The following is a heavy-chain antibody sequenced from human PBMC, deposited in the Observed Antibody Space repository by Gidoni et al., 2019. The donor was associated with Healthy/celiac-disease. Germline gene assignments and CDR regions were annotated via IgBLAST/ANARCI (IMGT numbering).Heavy chain of an antibody. CDR3: ARAEGEGMGGWYFDL. D-gene: IGHD1-26*01. CDR2: INAGNGNT. CDR1: GYTFTSYA. J-gene: IGHJ2*01. V-gene: IGHV1-3*01. Sequence: QVQLVQSGAEVKKPGASVKVSCKASGYTFTSYAMHWVRQAPGQRLEWMGWINAGNGNTKYSQKFQGRVTITRDTSASTAYMELSSLRSEDTAVYYCARAEGEGMGGWYFDLWGRGTLVTVSS.